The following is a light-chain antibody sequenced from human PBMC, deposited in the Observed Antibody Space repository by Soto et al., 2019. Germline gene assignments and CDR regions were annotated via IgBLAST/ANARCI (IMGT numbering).Light chain of an antibody. CDR1: RSISYY. Sequence: DIQMTQSPSSLSVSVGDRVTITCRASRSISYYLNWYQHKPGKAPKLLIYAASSLESGVPSRFSGSGSGTDFTLTISSLQPEDFATYYCQQSYSTLWTFGQGTKVEI. CDR2: AAS. J-gene: IGKJ1*01. V-gene: IGKV1-39*01. CDR3: QQSYSTLWT.